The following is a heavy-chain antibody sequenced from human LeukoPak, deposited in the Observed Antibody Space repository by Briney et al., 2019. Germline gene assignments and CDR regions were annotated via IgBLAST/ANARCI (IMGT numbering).Heavy chain of an antibody. J-gene: IGHJ4*02. V-gene: IGHV3-30*02. Sequence: PGGSLRLSCAASGFTFSSHGMHWVRQAPGKGLQWGAFIKFDGLVTYYADSVKGRFTISRDKSKNTLFLQMKSLRADDTAVYFCAKDRQYYASGSYSHWGQGTLVTVSS. CDR3: AKDRQYYASGSYSH. CDR2: IKFDGLVT. CDR1: GFTFSSHG. D-gene: IGHD3-10*01.